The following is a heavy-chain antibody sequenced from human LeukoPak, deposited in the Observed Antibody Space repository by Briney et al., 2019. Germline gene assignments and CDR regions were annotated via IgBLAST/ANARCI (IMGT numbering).Heavy chain of an antibody. V-gene: IGHV3-66*01. CDR1: GFTVSSNY. D-gene: IGHD3-10*01. CDR2: IYSGGST. CDR3: ARDNYGSGSYYIDY. Sequence: GGSLRLSCAASGFTVSSNYMSWVRQAPGKGLEWGSVIYSGGSTYYADSVKGRFTISRDNSKNTLYLQMNSLRAEDTAVYYCARDNYGSGSYYIDYWGQGTLVTVSS. J-gene: IGHJ4*02.